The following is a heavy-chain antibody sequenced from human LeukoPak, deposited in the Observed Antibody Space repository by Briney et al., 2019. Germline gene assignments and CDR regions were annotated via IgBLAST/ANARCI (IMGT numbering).Heavy chain of an antibody. Sequence: GGSLRLSCGASGFTFRNYWMHWVRQAPGKGPVWVSRINSDGSITNYADSVKGRFTISRDNGKNTLFLEMNTLRAEDTAVYYCVRTVGSQEYWGQGTLVTVSS. V-gene: IGHV3-74*01. J-gene: IGHJ4*02. D-gene: IGHD4-23*01. CDR2: INSDGSIT. CDR1: GFTFRNYW. CDR3: VRTVGSQEY.